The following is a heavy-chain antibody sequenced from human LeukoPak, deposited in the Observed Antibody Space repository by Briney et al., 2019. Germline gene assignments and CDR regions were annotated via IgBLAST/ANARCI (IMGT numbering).Heavy chain of an antibody. J-gene: IGHJ5*02. V-gene: IGHV4-59*05. CDR2: IYYSGST. CDR3: ARHSFMVSWQQLTHNWFDP. D-gene: IGHD6-13*01. Sequence: GSLRLSCAASGFTFSSYAMSWVRQAPGKGLEWIGRIYYSGSTYYNPSLKSRVTISVDTSKNQFSLKLSSVTAADTAVYYCARHSFMVSWQQLTHNWFDPWGQGTLVTVSS. CDR1: GFTFSSYA.